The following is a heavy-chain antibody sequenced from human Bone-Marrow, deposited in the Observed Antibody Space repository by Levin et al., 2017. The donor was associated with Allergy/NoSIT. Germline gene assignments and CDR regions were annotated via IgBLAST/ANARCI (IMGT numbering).Heavy chain of an antibody. D-gene: IGHD3-10*01. Sequence: TSETLSLTCTVSGGSISSGGYYWSWIRQHPGKGLEWIGYIYYSGSTYYNPSLKSRVTISVDTSKNQFSLKLSSVTAADTAVYYCARDLGVYVGYYYGSGSPAGFDPWGQGTLVTVSS. CDR3: ARDLGVYVGYYYGSGSPAGFDP. CDR2: IYYSGST. V-gene: IGHV4-31*03. J-gene: IGHJ5*02. CDR1: GGSISSGGYY.